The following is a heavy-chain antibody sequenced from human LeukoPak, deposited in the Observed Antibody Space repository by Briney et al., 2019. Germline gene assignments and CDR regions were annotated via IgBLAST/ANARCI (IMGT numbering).Heavy chain of an antibody. CDR2: MYQSGYT. V-gene: IGHV4-38-2*02. CDR3: ARLVLSTGFDY. D-gene: IGHD2-8*02. Sequence: PSETLSLTCSVSGYSISSGYYWGWIRQPPGEGLEWIASMYQSGYTYYNPSLKSRVTISLDTSKNQFSLKLSSVTAADTAVYYCARLVLSTGFDYWGQGILVTVSS. CDR1: GYSISSGYY. J-gene: IGHJ4*02.